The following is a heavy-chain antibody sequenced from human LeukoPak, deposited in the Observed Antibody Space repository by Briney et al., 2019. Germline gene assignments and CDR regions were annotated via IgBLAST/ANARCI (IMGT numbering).Heavy chain of an antibody. CDR1: GFTFSDYY. CDR3: ATCSSTSCYTGNLDY. D-gene: IGHD2-2*02. J-gene: IGHJ4*02. Sequence: GGSLRLSCAASGFTFSDYYMGWIRQAPGKGLEWISYISSGGIPTYYTDSVKGRFTVSRDNAKNSLYLQMNSLRAEDTAVYYCATCSSTSCYTGNLDYWGQGTLVTVSS. V-gene: IGHV3-11*01. CDR2: ISSGGIPT.